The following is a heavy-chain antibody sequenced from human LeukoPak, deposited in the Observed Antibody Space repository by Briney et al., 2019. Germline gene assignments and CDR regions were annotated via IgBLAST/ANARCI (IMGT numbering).Heavy chain of an antibody. Sequence: GGSLRLSCAASGCTFSSYTVHSFRQAPGKGLEWVAVISYDGSNKYYADSVKGRFTISRDNSKNTLYLQMNSLRAEDTAVYYCANDKALDYWGQGTLVTVSS. CDR2: ISYDGSNK. CDR1: GCTFSSYT. V-gene: IGHV3-30*04. J-gene: IGHJ4*02. CDR3: ANDKALDY. D-gene: IGHD3-22*01.